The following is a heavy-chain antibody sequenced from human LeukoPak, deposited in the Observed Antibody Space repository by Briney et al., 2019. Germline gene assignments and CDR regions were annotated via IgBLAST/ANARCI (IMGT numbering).Heavy chain of an antibody. J-gene: IGHJ4*02. V-gene: IGHV3-33*01. CDR3: ARAEISPFGGVIVLALYY. CDR1: GFTFSSYG. Sequence: PGGSLRLSCAASGFTFSSYGMHWVRQAPGKGLEWVAVIWYDGSNKYYADSVKGRFTISRDNSKNTLYLQMNSLRAEDTAVYYCARAEISPFGGVIVLALYYWGQGTLVTVSS. D-gene: IGHD3-16*02. CDR2: IWYDGSNK.